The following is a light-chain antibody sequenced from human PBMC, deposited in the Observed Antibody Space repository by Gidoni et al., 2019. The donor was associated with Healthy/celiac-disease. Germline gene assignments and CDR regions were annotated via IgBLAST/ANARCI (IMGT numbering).Light chain of an antibody. CDR3: AAWDDSLNGLYV. Sequence: QSVLTQPPSASGTPGQRVTISCSGSSSNIGSNTVNWYQQLPGTAPKLLIYSNNQRPSGVPDRCSGAKSGTSASLAISGLQSEDEADYYCAAWDDSLNGLYVCGTGTKVTVL. CDR1: SSNIGSNT. V-gene: IGLV1-44*01. CDR2: SNN. J-gene: IGLJ1*01.